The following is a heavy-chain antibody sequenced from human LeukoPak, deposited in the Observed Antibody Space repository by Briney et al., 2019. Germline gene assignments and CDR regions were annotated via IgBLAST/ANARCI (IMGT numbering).Heavy chain of an antibody. J-gene: IGHJ6*03. Sequence: SETLSLTCTVSGGSISSSSYYWGWIRQPPGKGLEWIGSIYYTGSTYYNPSFKTRITISVDTSKNHFSLKVISVTAADTAVYYCTRGSIAYYYMDVWGKGTTVTISS. CDR2: IYYTGST. CDR1: GGSISSSSYY. CDR3: TRGSIAYYYMDV. V-gene: IGHV4-39*02. D-gene: IGHD3-22*01.